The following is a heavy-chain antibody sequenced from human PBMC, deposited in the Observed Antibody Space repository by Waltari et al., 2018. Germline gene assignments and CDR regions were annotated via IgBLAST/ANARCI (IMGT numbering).Heavy chain of an antibody. Sequence: QVQLQESGPGLVKPSETLSLTCTISGGSIRSSYWSWIRQPPGKGLEYLGYIYYSGSTNYNPSLKSRVTISVETSKNQFSLKLSSVTAADTAVYYCARAYYDFWSGPYYGMDVWGQGTTVTVSS. D-gene: IGHD3-3*01. CDR3: ARAYYDFWSGPYYGMDV. CDR1: GGSIRSSY. J-gene: IGHJ6*02. V-gene: IGHV4-59*01. CDR2: IYYSGST.